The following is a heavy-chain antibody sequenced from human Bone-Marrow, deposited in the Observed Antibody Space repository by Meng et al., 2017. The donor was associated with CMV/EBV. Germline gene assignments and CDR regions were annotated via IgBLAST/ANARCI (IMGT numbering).Heavy chain of an antibody. CDR3: TRPAVGGTFWLDP. V-gene: IGHV3-73*01. J-gene: IGHJ5*02. Sequence: GGSLRLSCAASGFTFSGSAMHWVRQASGKGLEWVGRIRSKANSYATAYAASVKGRFTISRDDSKNTAYLQMNSLKTEDTAVYYCTRPAVGGTFWLDPWGQGTLVTVSS. CDR1: GFTFSGSA. CDR2: IRSKANSYAT. D-gene: IGHD6-19*01.